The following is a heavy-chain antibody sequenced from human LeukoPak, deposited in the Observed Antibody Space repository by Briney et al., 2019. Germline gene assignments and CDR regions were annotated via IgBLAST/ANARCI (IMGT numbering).Heavy chain of an antibody. V-gene: IGHV3-7*01. J-gene: IGHJ6*02. CDR1: EFTFSDYW. D-gene: IGHD1-20*01. CDR2: IKKDGSEE. CDR3: ATYDNWVAGDV. Sequence: PGGSLRLSCAASEFTFSDYWMSWVCQAPGKGPEWVANIKKDGSEEHYVDSVKGRFTVSRDNAKNSLFLQMNSLRVEDTAVYYCATYDNWVAGDVWGQGTTVSVSS.